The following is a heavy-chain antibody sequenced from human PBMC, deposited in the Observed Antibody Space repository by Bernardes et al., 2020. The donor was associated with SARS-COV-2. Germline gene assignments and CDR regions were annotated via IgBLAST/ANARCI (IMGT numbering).Heavy chain of an antibody. Sequence: GGSLRLSCTASGFTFNTYAMNWVRQAPGKGLEWVSYISGSTNIKYYGDSVKGRFTISRDNAKNSLYLQMNSLRAEDTAVYYCARDSGHDENNYYYYGIDVWGQGTTVTVSS. J-gene: IGHJ6*02. D-gene: IGHD5-12*01. V-gene: IGHV3-48*03. CDR3: ARDSGHDENNYYYYGIDV. CDR1: GFTFNTYA. CDR2: ISGSTNIK.